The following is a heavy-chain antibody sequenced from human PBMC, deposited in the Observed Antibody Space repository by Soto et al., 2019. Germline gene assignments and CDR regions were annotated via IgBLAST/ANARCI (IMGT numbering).Heavy chain of an antibody. J-gene: IGHJ4*02. Sequence: PSETLSLTCTVSGGSISSGGYYWSWIRQHPGKGLEWIGYIYYSGSTYYNPSLKSRVTISVDTSKNQFSLKLSSVTAADTAVYYCARAYYDSSGYLDYWGQGTLVTVYS. D-gene: IGHD3-22*01. CDR3: ARAYYDSSGYLDY. V-gene: IGHV4-31*03. CDR2: IYYSGST. CDR1: GGSISSGGYY.